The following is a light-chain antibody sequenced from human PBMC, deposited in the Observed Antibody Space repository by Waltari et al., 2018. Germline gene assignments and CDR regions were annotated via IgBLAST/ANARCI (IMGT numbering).Light chain of an antibody. V-gene: IGLV2-14*03. CDR1: SSDVGGYDY. J-gene: IGLJ3*02. Sequence: QSVLTQPASVSGSPGQAITISCTGTSSDVGGYDYVSWYQQSPGKAPKLIIYDVVKRPPGVPARFSASKSDDTACLNISELQAENEGDFLCLSYIRGATWVFGGGTALTVL. CDR3: LSYIRGATWV. CDR2: DVV.